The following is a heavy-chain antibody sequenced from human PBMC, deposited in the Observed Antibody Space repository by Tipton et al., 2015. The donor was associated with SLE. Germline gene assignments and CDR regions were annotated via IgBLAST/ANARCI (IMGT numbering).Heavy chain of an antibody. CDR2: IYYSGST. Sequence: TLSLTCTVSGGSIGSSSYYWGWIRQPPGKGLEWIGSIYYSGSTYYNPSLKSRVTISVDTSKNQFSLKLSSVTAADTAVYYCARLGEVVVVPAATFDYWGQGTLVTVSS. V-gene: IGHV4-39*01. CDR1: GGSIGSSSYY. CDR3: ARLGEVVVVPAATFDY. D-gene: IGHD2-2*01. J-gene: IGHJ4*02.